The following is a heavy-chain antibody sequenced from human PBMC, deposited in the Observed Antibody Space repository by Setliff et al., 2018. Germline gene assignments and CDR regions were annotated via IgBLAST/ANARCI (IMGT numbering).Heavy chain of an antibody. CDR1: GYTFTSYG. J-gene: IGHJ1*01. CDR2: ISAYNGNT. Sequence: ASVKVSCKASGYTFTSYGISWVRQAPGQGLEWMGWISAYNGNTNYAQKLQGRVTMTTDTSTSTASMELRSLRSYDTAVYYCARDGLGAGMLWGGSGGYFQHWGQGTLVTAPQ. CDR3: ARDGLGAGMLWGGSGGYFQH. V-gene: IGHV1-18*01. D-gene: IGHD1-1*01.